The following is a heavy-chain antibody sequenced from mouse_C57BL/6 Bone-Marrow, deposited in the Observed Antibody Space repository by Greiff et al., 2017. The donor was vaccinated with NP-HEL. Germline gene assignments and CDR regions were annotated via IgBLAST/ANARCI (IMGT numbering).Heavy chain of an antibody. D-gene: IGHD2-10*02. CDR1: GYTFTGYW. CDR2: ILPGSGST. Sequence: QVQLQQSGAELMKPGASVKLSCTATGYTFTGYWVEWVQQRPGHGLEWIGEILPGSGSTNYIEKFKGMATFTADTSTNTVYMQHSSLTNEDAANYYCANSVWFYAMDYWGQGTSVTVSS. J-gene: IGHJ4*01. CDR3: ANSVWFYAMDY. V-gene: IGHV1-9*01.